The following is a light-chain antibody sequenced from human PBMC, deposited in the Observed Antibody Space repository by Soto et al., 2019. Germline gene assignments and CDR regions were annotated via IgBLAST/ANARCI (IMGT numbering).Light chain of an antibody. CDR1: STDVGGYDY. Sequence: QSALTQPPSASGSPGQSVTISCTGTSTDVGGYDYVSWYQQHPGKVPKLMIYEVNKRPAGVPDRFSGSKPGNTASLTVSGLQPEDEADYYCTSYAGGNNVFGTGTKVTVL. V-gene: IGLV2-8*01. CDR3: TSYAGGNNV. J-gene: IGLJ1*01. CDR2: EVN.